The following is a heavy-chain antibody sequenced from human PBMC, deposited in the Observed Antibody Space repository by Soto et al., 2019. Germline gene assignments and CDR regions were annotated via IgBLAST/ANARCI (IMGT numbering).Heavy chain of an antibody. V-gene: IGHV1-46*01. CDR1: GYTFTSYY. CDR2: INPSGGST. CDR3: ARDLYSSGWYGYYYYYGMDV. D-gene: IGHD6-19*01. J-gene: IGHJ6*02. Sequence: ASVKVSCKASGYTFTSYYMHWVRQAPGQGLEWMGIINPSGGSTSYAQKFQGRVTMTRDTSTSTVYMELNSLRAEDTAVYYCARDLYSSGWYGYYYYYGMDVWGQGTTVTVSS.